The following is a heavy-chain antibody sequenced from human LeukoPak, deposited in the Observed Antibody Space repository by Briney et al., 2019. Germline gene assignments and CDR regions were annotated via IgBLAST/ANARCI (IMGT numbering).Heavy chain of an antibody. CDR1: GXTXXXDS. V-gene: IGHV3-48*01. J-gene: IGHJ4*02. CDR3: ARDRTTGDLGEYYFDY. CDR2: ISSSSSTI. D-gene: IGHD7-27*01. Sequence: GXTXXXDSMXWXRQAPGEGLEGVSYISSSSSTIYYADSVKRRFTISRDNAKNSLYLQMNSLRAEDTAVYYCARDRTTGDLGEYYFDYWGQGTLVTVSS.